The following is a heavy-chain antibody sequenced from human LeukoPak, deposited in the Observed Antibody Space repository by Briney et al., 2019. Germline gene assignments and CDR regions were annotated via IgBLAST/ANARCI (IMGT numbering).Heavy chain of an antibody. CDR2: INPNSGGT. J-gene: IGHJ4*02. CDR3: ARGGQIFGVVIDY. Sequence: ASVKVSCKASAYTFTGYYMHWVRQAPGQGLERMGWINPNSGGTNYAQKFQGRVTMTRDTSISTVYMELRSLRPDDTAVYYCARGGQIFGVVIDYWGQGTLVTVSS. V-gene: IGHV1-2*02. D-gene: IGHD3-3*01. CDR1: AYTFTGYY.